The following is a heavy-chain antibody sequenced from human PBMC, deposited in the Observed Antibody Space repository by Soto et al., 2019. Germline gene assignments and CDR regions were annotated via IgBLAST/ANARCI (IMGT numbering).Heavy chain of an antibody. CDR1: GDSISRNGNY. J-gene: IGHJ4*02. V-gene: IGHV4-31*03. D-gene: IGHD1-26*01. CDR2: IHYSGST. Sequence: PSETLSLTCTVSGDSISRNGNYWSWVRQHPGQSLEWIGYIHYSGSTYYTPSHKSRVTKSVDRSKNHCYLNLTCVPPADTAVYFCARLRVVKHPSPSQDPLLFDLGGQGALVTVSS. CDR3: ARLRVVKHPSPSQDPLLFDL.